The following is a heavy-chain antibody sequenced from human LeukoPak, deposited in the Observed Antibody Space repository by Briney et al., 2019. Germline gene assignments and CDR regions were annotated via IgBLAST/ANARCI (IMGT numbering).Heavy chain of an antibody. V-gene: IGHV1-69*04. CDR3: ARTRPRDGSGSYFSWFDP. CDR2: IIPILGIA. Sequence: SVKLSCKASGCTFSSYAISWVRQAPGQGLEWMGSIIPILGIANYAQKFQGRVTITADKSTSTAYMELSSLRSADTAVYYCARTRPRDGSGSYFSWFDPWGQGTLVTVSS. CDR1: GCTFSSYA. D-gene: IGHD3-10*01. J-gene: IGHJ5*02.